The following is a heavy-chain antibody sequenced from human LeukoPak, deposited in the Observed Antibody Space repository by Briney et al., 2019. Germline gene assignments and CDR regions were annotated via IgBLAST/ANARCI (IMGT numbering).Heavy chain of an antibody. CDR2: IIPILGIA. J-gene: IGHJ4*02. CDR3: AKDIAPFYMVRGVIMPPYFDY. CDR1: GGTFSSYA. D-gene: IGHD3-10*01. Sequence: ASVKVSCKASGGTFSSYAISWVRQAPGQGLEWMGRIIPILGIANYAQKFQGRVTITADKSTSTAYMELSSLRSEDTALYYCAKDIAPFYMVRGVIMPPYFDYWGQGTLVTVSS. V-gene: IGHV1-69*04.